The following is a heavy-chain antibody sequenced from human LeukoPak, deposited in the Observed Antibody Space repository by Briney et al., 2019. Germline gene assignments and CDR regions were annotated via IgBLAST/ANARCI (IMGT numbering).Heavy chain of an antibody. CDR2: ISSSSSYI. CDR3: ARAGYYMLSWANFDY. Sequence: KPGGSLRLSCAASGFTFSSYSMNWVRQAPGKGLEWVSSISSSSSYIYYADSVKGRFTISRDNAKNSLYLQMNSLRAEDTAVYYCARAGYYMLSWANFDYWGQGTLVTVSS. D-gene: IGHD3-9*01. CDR1: GFTFSSYS. J-gene: IGHJ4*02. V-gene: IGHV3-21*01.